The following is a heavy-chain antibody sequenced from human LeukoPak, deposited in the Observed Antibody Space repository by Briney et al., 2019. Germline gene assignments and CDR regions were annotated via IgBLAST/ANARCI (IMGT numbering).Heavy chain of an antibody. CDR3: ARDGGGSLARDY. V-gene: IGHV1-18*01. J-gene: IGHJ4*02. CDR2: ISAYNGNT. CDR1: GYSFTSYG. D-gene: IGHD1-26*01. Sequence: GESLKISCKGSGYSFTSYGISWVRQAPGQGLEWMGWISAYNGNTNYAQKLQGRVTMTTDTSTSTAYMELRSLRSDDTAVYYCARDGGGSLARDYWGQGTLVTVSS.